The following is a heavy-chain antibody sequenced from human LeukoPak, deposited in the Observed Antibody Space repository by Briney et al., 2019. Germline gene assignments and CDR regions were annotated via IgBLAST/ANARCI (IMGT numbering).Heavy chain of an antibody. J-gene: IGHJ5*02. CDR3: ARAFEYQQTFYNWFDP. Sequence: SVKVSCKASGGTFSSYAISWVRQAPGQGREWMGGIIPIFGTANYAQKFQGRVTITADESTSTAYMELSSLRSEDTAVYYCARAFEYQQTFYNWFDPWGQGTLVTVSS. CDR2: IIPIFGTA. CDR1: GGTFSSYA. V-gene: IGHV1-69*13. D-gene: IGHD2-2*01.